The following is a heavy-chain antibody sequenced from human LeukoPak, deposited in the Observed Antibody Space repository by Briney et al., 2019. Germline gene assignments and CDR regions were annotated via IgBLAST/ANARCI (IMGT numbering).Heavy chain of an antibody. V-gene: IGHV3-23*01. Sequence: PGGSLRLSCAASGFTFSSYAMSWVRQAPGKGLEWVSAISGSSGNTYYADSVKGRFTISRDNAKNSLYLQMNSLRAEDTAVYYCARDEEYSSSWYWPQYYYYYYMDVWGKGTTVTVSS. CDR1: GFTFSSYA. CDR3: ARDEEYSSSWYWPQYYYYYYMDV. D-gene: IGHD6-13*01. J-gene: IGHJ6*03. CDR2: ISGSSGNT.